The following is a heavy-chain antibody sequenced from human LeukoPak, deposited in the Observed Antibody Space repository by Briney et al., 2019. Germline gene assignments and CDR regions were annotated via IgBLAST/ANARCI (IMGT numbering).Heavy chain of an antibody. Sequence: SETLSLTCAVYGGSFSGYYWSWIRQPPGKGLEWIGEINHSGSTNYNPSLKSRVTISVDTSKNQFSLKLGSVTAADTAVYYCARGRKSFDYWGQGTLVTVSS. CDR1: GGSFSGYY. CDR3: ARGRKSFDY. CDR2: INHSGST. V-gene: IGHV4-34*01. J-gene: IGHJ4*02.